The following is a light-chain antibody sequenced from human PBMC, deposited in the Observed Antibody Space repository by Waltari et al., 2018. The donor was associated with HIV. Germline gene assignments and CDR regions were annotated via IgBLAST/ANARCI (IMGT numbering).Light chain of an antibody. V-gene: IGLV1-36*01. Sequence: QSVLTQPPSVSEAPRQRVTIPCSGSSSNIGNNAVNWSQQLPGKAPKLLIYYDDLLPSGVSDRFSGSKSGTSASLAISGLQSEDEADYYCAAAWDDSLNGPVFGGGTKLTVL. CDR2: YDD. CDR3: AAAWDDSLNGPV. CDR1: SSNIGNNA. J-gene: IGLJ2*01.